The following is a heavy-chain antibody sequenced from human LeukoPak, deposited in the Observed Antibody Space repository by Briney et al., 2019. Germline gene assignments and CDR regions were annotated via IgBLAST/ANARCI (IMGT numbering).Heavy chain of an antibody. J-gene: IGHJ4*02. V-gene: IGHV4-59*08. CDR1: GGSISSYY. D-gene: IGHD3-10*01. Sequence: SETLSLTCTVSGGSISSYYWSWIRQPPGKGLEWIGYLYYSGSTNYNPSLKSRVTISVDTSKNQFSLKLSSVTAADTAVYYCARSGVWFGELFPYWGQGTLVTVSS. CDR3: ARSGVWFGELFPY. CDR2: LYYSGST.